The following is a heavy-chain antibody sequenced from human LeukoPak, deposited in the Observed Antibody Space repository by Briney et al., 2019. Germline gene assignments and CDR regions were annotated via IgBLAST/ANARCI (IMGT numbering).Heavy chain of an antibody. CDR3: ARVGYYESSGYYEY. J-gene: IGHJ4*02. D-gene: IGHD3-22*01. CDR1: GYTFTSYN. Sequence: ASVKVSCKASGYTFTSYNMHWVRQAPGQGLEWMGRINPNSGGTNYAQKFQGRVTMTRDTSISTVYMELSRLRSDDTAVYYCARVGYYESSGYYEYWGQGTLVTVSS. V-gene: IGHV1-2*06. CDR2: INPNSGGT.